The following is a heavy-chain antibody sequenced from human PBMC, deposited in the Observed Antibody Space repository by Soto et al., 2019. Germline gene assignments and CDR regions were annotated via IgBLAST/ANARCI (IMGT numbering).Heavy chain of an antibody. CDR1: GFTFSSYS. CDR2: ISSSSSYI. Sequence: EVQLVESGGGLVKPGGSLRLSSAASGFTFSSYSMNWVRQAPGKGLEWVSSISSSSSYIYYADSVKGRFTISRDNAKNSLYLQMNSLRAEDTAVYYCARDPGQQWLDDAFDIWGQGTMVTVSS. J-gene: IGHJ3*02. D-gene: IGHD6-19*01. CDR3: ARDPGQQWLDDAFDI. V-gene: IGHV3-21*01.